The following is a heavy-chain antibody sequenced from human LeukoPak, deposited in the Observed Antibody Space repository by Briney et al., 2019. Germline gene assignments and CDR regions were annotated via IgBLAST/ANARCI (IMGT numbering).Heavy chain of an antibody. Sequence: GGSLRLSCAASGFTFSSYAMSWVRQAPGKGLEWVSAISGSGGSTYYADSVKGRFTISRDNSMNILYLQMNNLRAEDTAIYYCTRDDSTKVPGTGIDFWGQGTPVTVSS. J-gene: IGHJ4*02. V-gene: IGHV3-23*01. D-gene: IGHD1-1*01. CDR2: ISGSGGST. CDR3: TRDDSTKVPGTGIDF. CDR1: GFTFSSYA.